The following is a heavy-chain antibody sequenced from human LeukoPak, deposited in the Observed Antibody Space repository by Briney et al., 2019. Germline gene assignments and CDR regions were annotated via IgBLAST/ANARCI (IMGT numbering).Heavy chain of an antibody. J-gene: IGHJ4*02. D-gene: IGHD4-23*01. CDR2: IYYSGST. Sequence: SQTLSLTCTVSGGSLSSGGYYWSWPRQHPGTGLEWIGYIYYSGSTYHNPSLKSRVTISVDTSKNQFSLSLSSVAAADTAVECFARAGNCGDNLYDFCYWGQGTLVTVS. V-gene: IGHV4-31*03. CDR1: GGSLSSGGYY. CDR3: ARAGNCGDNLYDFCY.